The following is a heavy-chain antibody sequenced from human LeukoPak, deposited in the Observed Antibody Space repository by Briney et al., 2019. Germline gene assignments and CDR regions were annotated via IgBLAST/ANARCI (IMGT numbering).Heavy chain of an antibody. Sequence: PGRSLRLSCAASGFTFSSYGMHWVRQAPGKGLEWVAVISYDGSNKYYAESVKGRFTISRDNTENTLELQMNSLRAEDTAVYYCTKDRAGADYYDSSGLFDYWGQGTLVTVSS. CDR2: ISYDGSNK. D-gene: IGHD3-22*01. CDR1: GFTFSSYG. CDR3: TKDRAGADYYDSSGLFDY. V-gene: IGHV3-30*18. J-gene: IGHJ4*02.